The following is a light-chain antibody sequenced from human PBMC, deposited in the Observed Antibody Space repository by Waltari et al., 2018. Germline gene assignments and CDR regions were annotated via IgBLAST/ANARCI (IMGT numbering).Light chain of an antibody. CDR1: SSDVGSYNL. V-gene: IGLV2-23*02. CDR3: CSYAGGSTFHVI. CDR2: EVN. J-gene: IGLJ2*01. Sequence: QSALTQPASVSGSPGQSITISCTGTSSDVGSYNLVSWYQQHPGKAPKLMIYEVNKRPSGVSNRFSGSKSGNTASLTIAGFQAEDEADYYCCSYAGGSTFHVIFGGGTKLTVL.